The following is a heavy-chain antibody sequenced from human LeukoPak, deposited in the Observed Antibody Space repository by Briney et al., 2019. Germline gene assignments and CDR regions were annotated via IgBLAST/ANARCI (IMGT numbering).Heavy chain of an antibody. V-gene: IGHV3-7*01. J-gene: IGHJ3*02. Sequence: GGSLRLSCAASGFTFSGYWMSWVRQAPGKGLEWVANINQDGSEKYYVDSVKGRFTISRDNAKNSLFLQMGSLRVEDTAVYYCAVVVVASDAFDIWGQGTMVTVSS. CDR1: GFTFSGYW. D-gene: IGHD2-15*01. CDR3: AVVVVASDAFDI. CDR2: INQDGSEK.